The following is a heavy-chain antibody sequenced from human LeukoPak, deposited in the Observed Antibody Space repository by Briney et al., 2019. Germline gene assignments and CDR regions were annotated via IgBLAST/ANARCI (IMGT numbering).Heavy chain of an antibody. CDR1: GGSVSSGSYY. J-gene: IGHJ6*02. CDR3: ARESFEWELLTDYYYYYGMDV. CDR2: IYYSGST. D-gene: IGHD1-26*01. V-gene: IGHV4-61*01. Sequence: SETLSLTCTVSGGSVSSGSYYWSWLRQPPGKGLEWIGYIYYSGSTNYNPSLKSRVTISVDTSKNQFSLKLSSVTAADTAVYYCARESFEWELLTDYYYYYGMDVWGQGTTVTVSS.